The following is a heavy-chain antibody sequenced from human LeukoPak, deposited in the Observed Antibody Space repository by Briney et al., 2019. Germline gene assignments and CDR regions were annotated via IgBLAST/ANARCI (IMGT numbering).Heavy chain of an antibody. CDR2: IKSKTDGGTT. CDR3: TTDHSWY. Sequence: GGSLRLSCAASGFTVSSNYMSWVRQAPGKGLEWVGRIKSKTDGGTTDYAAPVKGRFTISRDDSKNTLDLQMNSLKTEDTAVYYCTTDHSWYWGQGTLVTVSS. D-gene: IGHD4-11*01. CDR1: GFTVSSNY. J-gene: IGHJ4*02. V-gene: IGHV3-15*01.